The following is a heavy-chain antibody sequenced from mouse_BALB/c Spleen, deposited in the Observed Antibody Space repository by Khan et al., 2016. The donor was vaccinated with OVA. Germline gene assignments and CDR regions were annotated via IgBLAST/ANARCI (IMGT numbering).Heavy chain of an antibody. J-gene: IGHJ2*01. CDR1: GYSITSDYV. CDR2: ISSSGNT. D-gene: IGHD1-1*01. V-gene: IGHV3-2*02. CDR3: ASVYGGDFDY. Sequence: EVQLVESGPGLVKPSQSLSLTCTVTGYSITSDYVWYWIRQLPGNKLELMGFISSSGNTNYNPTLKSRISITRDTSKNQFFLKLNSVTTGDTARDYCASVYGGDFDYWGQGTTLTVSS.